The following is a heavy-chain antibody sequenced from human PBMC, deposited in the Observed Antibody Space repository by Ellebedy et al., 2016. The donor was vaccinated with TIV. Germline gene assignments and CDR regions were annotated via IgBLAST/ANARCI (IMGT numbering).Heavy chain of an antibody. CDR1: GFTFSSYG. CDR3: ARDPTRGFTIFQH. CDR2: IWYDGSNK. Sequence: GGSLRLXXAASGFTFSSYGMSWVRQAPGKGLEWVAVIWYDGSNKYYIDSVRGRFTISRDNSKNTLFLQMNSLRAEDTALYYCARDPTRGFTIFQHWGQGTLVTVSS. D-gene: IGHD3-10*01. J-gene: IGHJ1*01. V-gene: IGHV3-33*07.